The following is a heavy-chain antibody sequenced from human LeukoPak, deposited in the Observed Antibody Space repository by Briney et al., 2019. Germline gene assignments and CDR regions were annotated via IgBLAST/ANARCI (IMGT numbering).Heavy chain of an antibody. D-gene: IGHD3-22*01. V-gene: IGHV3-33*01. CDR2: IWYDGSNK. CDR1: GFTFSSDG. Sequence: GRSLRLSCAASGFTFSSDGMHWVRQAPGKGLEWVAVIWYDGSNKYYADSVKGRFTISRDNSKNTLYLHMNSLRAEDTAVYYCAREVCGYYDSSGDCWFDPWGQGTLVTVSS. CDR3: AREVCGYYDSSGDCWFDP. J-gene: IGHJ5*02.